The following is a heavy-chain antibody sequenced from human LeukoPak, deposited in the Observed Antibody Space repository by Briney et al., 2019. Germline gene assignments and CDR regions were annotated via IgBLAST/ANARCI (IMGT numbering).Heavy chain of an antibody. Sequence: SETLSLTCTVSGGSISSGSYYWSWIRQPARKGLEWIGRIYTSGSTNYNPSLKSRVTISVDTSRNQFSLKLSSVTAADTAVYYCARGPLYGSGSYYYDYWGQGTLVTVSS. D-gene: IGHD3-10*01. CDR1: GGSISSGSYY. V-gene: IGHV4-61*02. CDR3: ARGPLYGSGSYYYDY. CDR2: IYTSGST. J-gene: IGHJ4*02.